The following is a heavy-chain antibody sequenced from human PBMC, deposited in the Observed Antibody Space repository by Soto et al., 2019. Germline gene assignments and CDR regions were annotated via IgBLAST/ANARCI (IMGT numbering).Heavy chain of an antibody. CDR3: ARVLNYDFWSGYYKVYFDY. D-gene: IGHD3-3*01. Sequence: GGSLRLSCAASGFTFSDYYMSWIRQAPGKGLEWVSYISSSGSTIYYADYVKGRFTISRDNAKNSLYLQMNSLRAEDTAVYYFARVLNYDFWSGYYKVYFDYWGQGTLVTVSS. CDR2: ISSSGSTI. V-gene: IGHV3-11*01. J-gene: IGHJ4*02. CDR1: GFTFSDYY.